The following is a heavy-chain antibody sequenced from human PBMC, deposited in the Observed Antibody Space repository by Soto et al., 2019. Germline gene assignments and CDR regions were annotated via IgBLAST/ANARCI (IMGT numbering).Heavy chain of an antibody. V-gene: IGHV3-23*01. D-gene: IGHD2-21*01. CDR1: GFTLGSSA. J-gene: IGHJ4*01. CDR3: AYSFLRDRSPLGYFDY. Sequence: GGSARLSCAASGFTLGSSAMWWVGHASRKGLEWVSAISGSGGSTYYADSVKGRFTISRDNSKNTLYLQMNSLRAEDTAVYYCAYSFLRDRSPLGYFDYPTQRSPVPVSA. CDR2: ISGSGGST.